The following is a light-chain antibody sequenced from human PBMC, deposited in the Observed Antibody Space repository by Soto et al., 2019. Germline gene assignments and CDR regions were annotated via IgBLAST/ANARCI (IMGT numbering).Light chain of an antibody. CDR1: QSISSW. Sequence: DIQITQSPSPLSASVGDRVTLTCRASQSISSWLAWYQQKPGKAPKLLIYDASSLESGVPSRFSGSGSGTEFTLTISSLQPDDFATYYCQQYNSYPITFGQGTRLEIK. CDR3: QQYNSYPIT. CDR2: DAS. J-gene: IGKJ5*01. V-gene: IGKV1-5*01.